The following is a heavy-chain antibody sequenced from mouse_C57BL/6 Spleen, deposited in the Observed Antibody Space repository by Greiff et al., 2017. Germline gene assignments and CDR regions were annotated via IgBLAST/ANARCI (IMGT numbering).Heavy chain of an antibody. CDR3: ARGGYDYDGAWFAY. CDR1: GYAFSSSW. D-gene: IGHD2-4*01. Sequence: QVQLQQSGPELVKPGASVKISCKASGYAFSSSWMNWVKQRPGKGLEWIGRIYPGDGDTNYNGKFKGKATLTADNSSSTAYMQLSSLTSEDSAVYFCARGGYDYDGAWFAYWGQGTLVTVSA. V-gene: IGHV1-82*01. CDR2: IYPGDGDT. J-gene: IGHJ3*01.